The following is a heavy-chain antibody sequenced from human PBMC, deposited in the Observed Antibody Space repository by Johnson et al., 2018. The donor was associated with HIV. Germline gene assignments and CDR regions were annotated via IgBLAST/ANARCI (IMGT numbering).Heavy chain of an antibody. CDR2: ISSGDRA. Sequence: VQLVESGGGLIQPGGSLRLSCAASGFTVSSNYMSWVRQAPAKGLEWVSVISSGDRAFYGDSVTGRFTISRDNSKNTLNLQMNTLRAEDTAVYYCARGTITLIRGVIGFDIWGQGTMVTVSS. CDR3: ARGTITLIRGVIGFDI. V-gene: IGHV3-53*01. J-gene: IGHJ3*02. CDR1: GFTVSSNY. D-gene: IGHD3-10*01.